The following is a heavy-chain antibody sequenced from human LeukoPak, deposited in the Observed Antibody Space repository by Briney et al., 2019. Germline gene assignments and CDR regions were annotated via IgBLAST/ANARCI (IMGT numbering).Heavy chain of an antibody. CDR1: GGSISSYY. CDR3: ARDSGRGDDNWFDP. D-gene: IGHD3-10*01. CDR2: IYYSGST. J-gene: IGHJ5*02. V-gene: IGHV4-59*01. Sequence: SETLSLTCTVSGGSISSYYWSWIRQPPGKGLEWIGYIYYSGSTNYNPSLKSRVTISVDTSKNQFSLKLSSVTAADTAVYYCARDSGRGDDNWFDPWGQGTLVIVSS.